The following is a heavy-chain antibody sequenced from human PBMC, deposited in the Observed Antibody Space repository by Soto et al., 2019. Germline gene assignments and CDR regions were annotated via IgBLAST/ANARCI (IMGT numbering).Heavy chain of an antibody. J-gene: IGHJ3*02. CDR3: SKASCSYDSCARGAFDI. V-gene: IGHV3-23*01. Sequence: EVQLLESGGGLVQPGGSLRLSCAASGFTFSSYAMSWVRQAPGKGLEWVSGISGSGGGTYYADSVKGRFSISRDNSKNTLYLQVNSLRVEDTAIYYCSKASCSYDSCARGAFDIWGQGTMVTVST. D-gene: IGHD2-2*01. CDR1: GFTFSSYA. CDR2: ISGSGGGT.